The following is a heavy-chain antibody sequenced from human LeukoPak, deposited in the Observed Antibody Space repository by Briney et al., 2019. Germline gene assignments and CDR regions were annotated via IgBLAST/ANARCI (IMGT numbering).Heavy chain of an antibody. D-gene: IGHD2-2*01. V-gene: IGHV3-20*04. J-gene: IGHJ4*02. CDR3: ARDLGHCSRTSCYEVFDS. CDR1: GFTFDDYG. Sequence: GGSLRLSCAASGFTFDDYGMSWVRQVPGKGLEWVSGINWNGGSTGYADSVKGRFTISRDNAKNSLYLQMNSLRAEDTALYYCARDLGHCSRTSCYEVFDSWGQGTLVTVSS. CDR2: INWNGGST.